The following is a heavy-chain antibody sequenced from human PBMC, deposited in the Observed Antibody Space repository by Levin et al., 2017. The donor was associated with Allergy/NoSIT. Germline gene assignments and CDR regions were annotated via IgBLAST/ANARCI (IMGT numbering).Heavy chain of an antibody. D-gene: IGHD3-9*01. CDR1: RYG. Sequence: RYGRHWVRQAPGKGLEWVAVISYDGSNKYYADSVKGRFTISRDNSKNTLYLQMNSLRAEDTAVYYCARDDRGGFDWFGCPTHWGQGTLVTVSS. CDR3: ARDDRGGFDWFGCPTH. V-gene: IGHV3-30-3*01. J-gene: IGHJ4*02. CDR2: ISYDGSNK.